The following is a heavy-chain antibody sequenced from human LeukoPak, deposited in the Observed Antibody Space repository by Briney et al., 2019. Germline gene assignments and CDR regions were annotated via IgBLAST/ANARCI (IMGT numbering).Heavy chain of an antibody. J-gene: IGHJ6*03. Sequence: ASVKVSCKASGYTFTGYYMHWVRQAPGQGLEWMGWINPNSGGTNYAQKFQGRVTMTRDTSISTAYMELNRLRSDDTAVYYCARSGHGNYYYYMDVWGKGTTVTVSS. CDR1: GYTFTGYY. CDR2: INPNSGGT. CDR3: ARSGHGNYYYYMDV. V-gene: IGHV1-2*02. D-gene: IGHD1-26*01.